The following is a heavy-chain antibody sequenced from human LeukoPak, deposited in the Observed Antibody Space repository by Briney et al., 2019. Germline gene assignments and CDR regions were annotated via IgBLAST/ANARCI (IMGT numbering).Heavy chain of an antibody. Sequence: GGSLRLSCAASGFTFRNYVIHWVRQAPGKGLEWVAVISYDGSNKYCADSVKGRFTISRDNSKNTLYLQMNSLRAEDTAVYYCASGIAVAGTHAFDIWGQGTMVTVSS. CDR2: ISYDGSNK. V-gene: IGHV3-30-3*01. D-gene: IGHD6-19*01. CDR3: ASGIAVAGTHAFDI. CDR1: GFTFRNYV. J-gene: IGHJ3*02.